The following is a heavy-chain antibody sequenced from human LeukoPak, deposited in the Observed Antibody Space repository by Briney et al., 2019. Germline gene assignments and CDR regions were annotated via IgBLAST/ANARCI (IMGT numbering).Heavy chain of an antibody. V-gene: IGHV3-7*05. J-gene: IGHJ3*02. Sequence: QSRGSLRLSCAPSGFMFRSYWMTWVRQAPGKGLDWVAKIKQGGSEINYLDSVRGRFTISRDDTRNSLYLQMNSLRVEDTAVYYCARDKSIPNLDAFDIWGQETMVTVSS. D-gene: IGHD1-14*01. CDR3: ARDKSIPNLDAFDI. CDR2: IKQGGSEI. CDR1: GFMFRSYW.